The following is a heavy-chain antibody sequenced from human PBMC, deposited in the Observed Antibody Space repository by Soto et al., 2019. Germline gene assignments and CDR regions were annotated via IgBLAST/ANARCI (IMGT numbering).Heavy chain of an antibody. Sequence: ASVKVSCKASGYTFTSYGISWVRQAPGQGLEWMGWISAYNGNTNYAQKFQGWVTMTRDTSISTAYMELSRLRSDDTAVYYCARGGRIVVVPAAMWPGYYYYYMDVWGKGTTVTVSS. CDR3: ARGGRIVVVPAAMWPGYYYYYMDV. V-gene: IGHV1-18*01. D-gene: IGHD2-2*01. CDR1: GYTFTSYG. J-gene: IGHJ6*03. CDR2: ISAYNGNT.